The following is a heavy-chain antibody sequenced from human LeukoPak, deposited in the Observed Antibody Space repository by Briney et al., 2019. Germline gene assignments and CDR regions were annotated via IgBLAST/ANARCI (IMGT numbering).Heavy chain of an antibody. V-gene: IGHV4-4*09. CDR2: MYTSVTT. CDR3: ARHLAPYRPFHD. D-gene: IGHD1-14*01. CDR1: GASVSTYY. Sequence: SETLSLTCTVSGASVSTYYWTWVRQPPGKGLEWIGSMYTSVTTKYNPSLKSRGTISVDTSKNRSSLNLISVTAADTAVYYCARHLAPYRPFHDWGQGSLVTVSS. J-gene: IGHJ4*02.